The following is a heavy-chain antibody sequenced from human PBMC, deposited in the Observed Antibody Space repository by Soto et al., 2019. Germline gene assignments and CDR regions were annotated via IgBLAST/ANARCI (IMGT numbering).Heavy chain of an antibody. CDR2: INPNSGGT. V-gene: IGHV1-2*04. CDR1: GYTFTVYY. J-gene: IGHJ4*02. Sequence: ASVKVSCKASGYTFTVYYMHWGRQAPGQGLEWMGWINPNSGGTNYAQKFQGWVTMTRDTSISTAYMELSRLRSDDTAVYYCARDLGYCSGGSCSSHFDYWGQGTLVTVSS. D-gene: IGHD2-15*01. CDR3: ARDLGYCSGGSCSSHFDY.